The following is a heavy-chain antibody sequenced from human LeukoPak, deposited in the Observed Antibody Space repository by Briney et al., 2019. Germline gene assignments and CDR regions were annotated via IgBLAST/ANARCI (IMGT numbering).Heavy chain of an antibody. D-gene: IGHD3-22*01. CDR1: EFTFSSYS. CDR3: ARGPSGYYDSNGYPDEGY. CDR2: ISSSSSTI. Sequence: QAGGSLRLSCAASEFTFSSYSMKRVPQAPGKGLEWVSYISSSSSTIYYADSVKGRFTISRDNAKNSLYLQMNSLRDEDTAVYYCARGPSGYYDSNGYPDEGYWGHGTLVTVSS. V-gene: IGHV3-48*02. J-gene: IGHJ4*01.